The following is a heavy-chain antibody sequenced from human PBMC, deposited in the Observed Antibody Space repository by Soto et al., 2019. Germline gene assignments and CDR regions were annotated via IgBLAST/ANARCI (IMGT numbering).Heavy chain of an antibody. Sequence: ASVKVSCKASGYTFTNYAIHWVRQAPGQGLEWMGWINAGNGKTKYSQKFQDRVTFNRDTSASTVYMELTSLRSEGTAVYYCARDFNPPGPFDYWGQGTLVTVSS. J-gene: IGHJ4*02. V-gene: IGHV1-3*01. CDR1: GYTFTNYA. CDR3: ARDFNPPGPFDY. CDR2: INAGNGKT.